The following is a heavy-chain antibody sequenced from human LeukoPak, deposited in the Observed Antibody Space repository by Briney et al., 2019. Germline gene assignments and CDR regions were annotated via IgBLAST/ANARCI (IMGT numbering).Heavy chain of an antibody. J-gene: IGHJ4*02. D-gene: IGHD2-15*01. CDR3: ARERDRSGGSCPFDY. CDR2: ISSSGSTI. V-gene: IGHV3-48*04. CDR1: GFTFRSHS. Sequence: GGSLRLSCTASGFTFRSHSMIWVRQAPGKGLEWVSYISSSGSTIYYADSVKGRFTISRDNAKNSLYLQMNSLRAEDTAVYYCARERDRSGGSCPFDYWGQGTLVTVSS.